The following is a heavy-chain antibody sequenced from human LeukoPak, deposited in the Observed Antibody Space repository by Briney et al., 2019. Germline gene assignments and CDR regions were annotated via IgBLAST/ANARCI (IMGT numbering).Heavy chain of an antibody. CDR1: GFTLSSNW. Sequence: GGSLRLSCATSGFTLSSNWMSWVRHVPGRGLDWVANIKPVGSAQYYAASVKGRFTISRGNAKNSLYLQMNSLRVEDTAVYYCARANNSSWHNWGQGTLVTVSA. V-gene: IGHV3-7*01. CDR3: ARANNSSWHN. J-gene: IGHJ4*02. D-gene: IGHD6-13*01. CDR2: IKPVGSAQ.